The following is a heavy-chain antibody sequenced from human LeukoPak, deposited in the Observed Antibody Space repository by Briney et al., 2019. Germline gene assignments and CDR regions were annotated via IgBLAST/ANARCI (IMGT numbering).Heavy chain of an antibody. J-gene: IGHJ3*02. Sequence: SETLSRTCTVSGGSISSSSYYWGWIRQPPGKGLEWIGSIYYSGSTYYNPSLKSRVTISVDTSKNQFSLKLSSVTAADTAVYYCAREPYMGGDAFDIRGQGTMVTVSS. V-gene: IGHV4-39*07. CDR2: IYYSGST. CDR3: AREPYMGGDAFDI. CDR1: GGSISSSSYY. D-gene: IGHD5-18*01.